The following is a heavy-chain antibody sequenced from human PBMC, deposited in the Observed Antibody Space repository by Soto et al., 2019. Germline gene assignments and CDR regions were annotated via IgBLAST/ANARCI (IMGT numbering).Heavy chain of an antibody. Sequence: LSLTCAVYGGSFSGYYWSWIRQPPGKGLEWIGEINHSGSTNYNPSLKSRVTISVDTSKNQFSLKLSSVTAADTAVYYCARVSDILTGYYNHAFDIWGQGTMVTVSS. CDR3: ARVSDILTGYYNHAFDI. V-gene: IGHV4-34*01. CDR2: INHSGST. J-gene: IGHJ3*02. CDR1: GGSFSGYY. D-gene: IGHD3-9*01.